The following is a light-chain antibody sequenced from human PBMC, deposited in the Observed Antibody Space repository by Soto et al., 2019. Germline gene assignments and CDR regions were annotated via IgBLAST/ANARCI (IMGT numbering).Light chain of an antibody. CDR1: QGISSY. V-gene: IGKV1-8*01. CDR2: AAS. CDR3: LQHNSYPIT. Sequence: AIRMTQSPSSFSASTGDRVTITCRASQGISSYLAWYQQKPGKAPKLLIYAASTLQSGAPSRFSGSGSGTDFTLTISCLQSEDFATYYCLQHNSYPITFGQGTRLEIK. J-gene: IGKJ5*01.